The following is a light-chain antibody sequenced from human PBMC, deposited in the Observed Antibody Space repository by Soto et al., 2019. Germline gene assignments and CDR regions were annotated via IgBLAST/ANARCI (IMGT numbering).Light chain of an antibody. CDR3: MQALQTPLT. CDR1: QSLLYSDGYNY. CDR2: LGS. J-gene: IGKJ4*01. V-gene: IGKV2-28*01. Sequence: DIVMTQSPVSLPVTPGEPASITCRSSQSLLYSDGYNYLDWYLQKPRQSPQLLIYLGSNRASAVPDRFSGRGSVTDFTLKISRAEDEDVGVYYGMQALQTPLTFGGGTKVDIK.